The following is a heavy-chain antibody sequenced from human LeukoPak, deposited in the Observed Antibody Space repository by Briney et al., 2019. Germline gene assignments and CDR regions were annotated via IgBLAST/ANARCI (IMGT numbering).Heavy chain of an antibody. CDR1: GFTFSSYW. Sequence: GGSLRLSCAASGFTFSSYWMHWVRQAPGKGLVWVSRINSDRSSTIYADSVKGRFTICRDNVKNTLYPQMNSLRAEDTAVYYCARDELPLGELSPLDYWGQGTLVTVSS. D-gene: IGHD3-16*02. J-gene: IGHJ4*02. CDR2: INSDRSST. CDR3: ARDELPLGELSPLDY. V-gene: IGHV3-74*01.